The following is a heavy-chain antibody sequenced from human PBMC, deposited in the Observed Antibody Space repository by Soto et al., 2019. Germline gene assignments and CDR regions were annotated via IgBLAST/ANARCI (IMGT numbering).Heavy chain of an antibody. CDR3: ARNGTYTSSLSQYSGMEV. D-gene: IGHD3-16*01. Sequence: QVQLVQSGAEVKEPGSSVRVSCKASGGIFDNFIMNWVRQTPGRGLEWMGGIVPMLGTPTYAEKFKGRVTTSATGSTSTMYMAVTSLRSEDTAISYCARNGTYTSSLSQYSGMEVWGQGTTVTVSS. CDR1: GGIFDNFI. V-gene: IGHV1-69*01. CDR2: IVPMLGTP. J-gene: IGHJ6*02.